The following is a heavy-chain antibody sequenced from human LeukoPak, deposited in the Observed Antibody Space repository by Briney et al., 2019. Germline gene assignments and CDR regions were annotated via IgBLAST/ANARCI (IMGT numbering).Heavy chain of an antibody. Sequence: SVKVSGKASGYTYTNYAMNWVRQAPGQGLEWMGGIIPIFGTANYAQKFQGRVTITADESTSTAYMELSSLRSEDTAVYYRASANGSGSYYPYYFDYWGQGTLVTVSS. D-gene: IGHD3-10*01. J-gene: IGHJ4*02. CDR2: IIPIFGTA. V-gene: IGHV1-69*13. CDR3: ASANGSGSYYPYYFDY. CDR1: GYTYTNYA.